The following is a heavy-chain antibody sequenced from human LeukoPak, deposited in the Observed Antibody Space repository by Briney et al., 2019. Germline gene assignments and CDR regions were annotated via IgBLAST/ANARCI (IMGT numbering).Heavy chain of an antibody. CDR2: IYYSGST. Sequence: PSETLSLTCTVSGGSIRSYYWSWIRQPPGKGLEWIGYIYYSGSTNYNPSLKSRVTISVDTSKNQFSLKLSSVTAADTAVYYCARRVDYYYYMDVWGKGTTVTVSS. CDR1: GGSIRSYY. D-gene: IGHD2-15*01. J-gene: IGHJ6*03. V-gene: IGHV4-59*08. CDR3: ARRVDYYYYMDV.